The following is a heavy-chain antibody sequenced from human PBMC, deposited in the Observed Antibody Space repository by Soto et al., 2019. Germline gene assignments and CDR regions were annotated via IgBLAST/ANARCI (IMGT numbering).Heavy chain of an antibody. CDR2: IVREGSEK. CDR1: GFAFSNHG. Sequence: QGQLVESGGGVVQPGRSLRLSCAASGFAFSNHGMHWVRQAPGKGLEWLAVIVREGSEKFYADSVKGRFTISRDNSEYPLYLEMSSLRAEDTAVYYCARDDDYDDNGLDLWGQGTLVTVSS. J-gene: IGHJ4*02. V-gene: IGHV3-33*01. D-gene: IGHD4-17*01. CDR3: ARDDDYDDNGLDL.